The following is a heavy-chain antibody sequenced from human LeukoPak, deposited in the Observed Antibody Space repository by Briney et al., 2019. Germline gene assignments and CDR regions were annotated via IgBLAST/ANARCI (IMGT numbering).Heavy chain of an antibody. CDR2: IIPIFGTA. D-gene: IGHD5-24*01. CDR1: GGTFSSYA. Sequence: SVKVSCKASGGTFSSYAISWVRQAPGQGLEWMGGIIPIFGTANYAQKFQGRVTITADESTSTAYMGLSSLRSEDTAVYYCARDIIRRDGYNAEFDYWGQGTLVTVSS. CDR3: ARDIIRRDGYNAEFDY. V-gene: IGHV1-69*13. J-gene: IGHJ4*02.